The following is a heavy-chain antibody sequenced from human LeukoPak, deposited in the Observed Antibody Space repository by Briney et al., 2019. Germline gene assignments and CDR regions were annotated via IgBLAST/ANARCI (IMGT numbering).Heavy chain of an antibody. D-gene: IGHD1-26*01. V-gene: IGHV3-7*01. CDR1: GFTFSSYW. J-gene: IGHJ4*02. CDR2: IKQDGSKN. Sequence: PWGSLSLTCTASGFTFSSYWMSWIRQAPGKGLEWMANIKQDGSKNYYVDSVKGRFTISRTNDKNSLYLQMNSLSAEDTAVYYCARGLRVWGRVGATNIDYWGQGNLVTVSS. CDR3: ARGLRVWGRVGATNIDY.